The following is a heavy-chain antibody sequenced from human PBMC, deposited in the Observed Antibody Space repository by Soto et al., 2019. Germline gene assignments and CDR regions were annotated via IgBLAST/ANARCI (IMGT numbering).Heavy chain of an antibody. Sequence: PSETLSLTCTVSGGSISSSSYYWGWIRQPPGKGLEWIGSIYYSGSTYYNPSLKSRVTISVDTSKNQFSLKLSSVTAADTAVYYCARHYRGAAGRQFRPGHNWFDPWGQGTLVTVSS. D-gene: IGHD6-13*01. V-gene: IGHV4-39*01. CDR3: ARHYRGAAGRQFRPGHNWFDP. CDR2: IYYSGST. CDR1: GGSISSSSYY. J-gene: IGHJ5*02.